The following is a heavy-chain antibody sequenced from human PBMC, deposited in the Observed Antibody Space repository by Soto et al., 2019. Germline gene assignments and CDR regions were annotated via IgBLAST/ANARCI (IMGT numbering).Heavy chain of an antibody. J-gene: IGHJ4*02. CDR2: INPNSGGT. CDR3: ARVPYYYGSGSYFDY. D-gene: IGHD3-10*01. V-gene: IGHV1-2*04. CDR1: GYTFTGYY. Sequence: ASVKVSCKASGYTFTGYYMHWVRQAPGQGLEWMGWINPNSGGTNYAQKFQGWVTMTRDTSISTAYMELSRLRSDDTAVYYCARVPYYYGSGSYFDYWGQGTLVTSPQ.